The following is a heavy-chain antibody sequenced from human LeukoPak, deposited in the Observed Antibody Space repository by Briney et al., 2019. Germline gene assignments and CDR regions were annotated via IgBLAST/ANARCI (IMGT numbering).Heavy chain of an antibody. CDR3: ARAGGSTVPNSDY. CDR1: GFTFSSYS. J-gene: IGHJ4*02. Sequence: PGGSLRLSCAASGFTFSSYSMNWIRQAPGKGLEWVSSISSSTSYIYYAGAVKGRFTISKDNAKNSLYLQMNSLRAEDTAVYCCARAGGSTVPNSDYWGQGTLVTVS. V-gene: IGHV3-21*01. D-gene: IGHD4-17*01. CDR2: ISSSTSYI.